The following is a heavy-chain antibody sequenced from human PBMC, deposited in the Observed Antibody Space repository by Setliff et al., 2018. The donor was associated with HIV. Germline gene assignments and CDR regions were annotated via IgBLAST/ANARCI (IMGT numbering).Heavy chain of an antibody. CDR3: ARGYPIGLYYFDY. J-gene: IGHJ4*02. Sequence: PVGSLSLSCAVSGFTVNNNYMSWVRQAPGKGLEWVSVLYSGGSTYYADSVKGRFTISRDTPKNTLYLQMNNLSVEDTAVYYCARGYPIGLYYFDYWGQGTPVTVSS. CDR1: GFTVNNNY. V-gene: IGHV3-66*02. D-gene: IGHD3-16*02. CDR2: LYSGGST.